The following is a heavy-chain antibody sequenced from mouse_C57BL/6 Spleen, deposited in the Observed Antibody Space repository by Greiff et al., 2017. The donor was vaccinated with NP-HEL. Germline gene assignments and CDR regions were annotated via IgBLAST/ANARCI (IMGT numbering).Heavy chain of an antibody. V-gene: IGHV6-3*01. D-gene: IGHD5-5*01. CDR1: GFTFSNYW. J-gene: IGHJ3*01. CDR3: TGGGLPSAY. Sequence: EVKVEESGGGLVQPGGSMKLSCVASGFTFSNYWMNWVRQSPEKGLEWVAQIRLKSDNYATHYAESVKGRFTISRDDSKSSVYLQMNNLRAEDTGIYYCTGGGLPSAYWGQGTLVTVSA. CDR2: IRLKSDNYAT.